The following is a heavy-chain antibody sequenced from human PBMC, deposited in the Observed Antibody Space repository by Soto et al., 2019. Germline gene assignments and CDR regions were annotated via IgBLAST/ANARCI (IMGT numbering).Heavy chain of an antibody. Sequence: SETLSLTCTVSGSSISSYYWSWIRQPPGKGLEWIGYIYFSGSTNYNPSLKSRVTIAVDTSKNQFSLMLSSVTAADTAVYYCARGNSGVLNYYYGMDVWGQGTTVTVAS. CDR3: ARGNSGVLNYYYGMDV. CDR2: IYFSGST. J-gene: IGHJ6*02. D-gene: IGHD3-3*01. CDR1: GSSISSYY. V-gene: IGHV4-59*01.